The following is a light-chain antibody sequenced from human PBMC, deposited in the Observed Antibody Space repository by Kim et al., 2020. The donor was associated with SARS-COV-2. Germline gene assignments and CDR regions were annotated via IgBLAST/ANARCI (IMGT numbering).Light chain of an antibody. Sequence: QAGLTQPPSVSKGLRETATLTCTGNRHNVGDQGAAWLQQHRGHPPKLLSYRNHYRPSGISERFSASRSGNTASLTITGLQPEDEADYYCSSWDSSLSAWVFGGGTQLTVL. CDR1: RHNVGDQG. CDR3: SSWDSSLSAWV. J-gene: IGLJ3*02. CDR2: RNH. V-gene: IGLV10-54*01.